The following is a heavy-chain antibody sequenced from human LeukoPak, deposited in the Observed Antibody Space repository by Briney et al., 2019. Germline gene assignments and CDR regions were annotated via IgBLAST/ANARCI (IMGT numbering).Heavy chain of an antibody. CDR2: ITANGGYT. V-gene: IGHV3-23*01. Sequence: GGSLRLSCAASAFSFSKFALIWVRQAPGKGLECVSAITANGGYTLYADAVKGRFTVSRDNSKKTLYLQINSLRPEDTAMYYCAKDPNGDYIGAFDFWGQGTMVTVSS. CDR1: AFSFSKFA. CDR3: AKDPNGDYIGAFDF. J-gene: IGHJ3*01. D-gene: IGHD4-17*01.